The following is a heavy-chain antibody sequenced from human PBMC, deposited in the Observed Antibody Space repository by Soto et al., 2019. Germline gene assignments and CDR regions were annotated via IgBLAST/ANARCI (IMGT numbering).Heavy chain of an antibody. CDR2: INPTNGGT. J-gene: IGHJ5*02. CDR1: GYTLPDYK. V-gene: IGHV1-2*02. D-gene: IGHD3-22*01. Sequence: GASVQVSYKPSGYTLPDYKIHWVRHAPGQGLEWMGWINPTNGGTKVALKFQARVTMTRDTSISTAYLELNRLESDDTAVYYCARGPSYDDSRETGFDPWGRGTLVTVSS. CDR3: ARGPSYDDSRETGFDP.